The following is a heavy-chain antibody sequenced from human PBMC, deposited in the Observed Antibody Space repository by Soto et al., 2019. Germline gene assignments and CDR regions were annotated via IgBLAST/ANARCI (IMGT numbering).Heavy chain of an antibody. CDR1: GGTFSSYA. V-gene: IGHV1-69*13. CDR3: ARDGRLRLGELSLWLDY. D-gene: IGHD3-16*02. Sequence: ASVKVSCTASGGTFSSYAISWVRQAPGQGLEWMGGIIPIFGTANYAQKFQGRVTITADESASTAYMELSSLRSEDTGVYYCARDGRLRLGELSLWLDYWGQGTLVTVSS. J-gene: IGHJ4*02. CDR2: IIPIFGTA.